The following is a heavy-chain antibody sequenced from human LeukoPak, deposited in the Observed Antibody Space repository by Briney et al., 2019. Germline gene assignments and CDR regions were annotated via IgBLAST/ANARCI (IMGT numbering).Heavy chain of an antibody. D-gene: IGHD3-3*01. CDR2: INPSGGST. CDR3: ARDDHYDFWSGYYSPSSFAFDI. CDR1: GYTFTSYY. V-gene: IGHV1-46*01. Sequence: ASVKVSCRASGYTFTSYYMHWVRQAPGQGLEWMGIINPSGGSTSYAQKFQGRVTMTRDMSTSTVYMELSSLRSEDTAVYYCARDDHYDFWSGYYSPSSFAFDIWGQGTMVTVSS. J-gene: IGHJ3*02.